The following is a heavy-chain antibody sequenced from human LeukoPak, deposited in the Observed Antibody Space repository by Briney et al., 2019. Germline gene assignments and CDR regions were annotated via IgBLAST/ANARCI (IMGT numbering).Heavy chain of an antibody. CDR1: GFDFSGYG. J-gene: IGHJ5*02. V-gene: IGHV3-30*18. D-gene: IGHD4-11*01. CDR2: TSYDGTAK. Sequence: TGGSLRLSCAASGFDFSGYGMHWVRQAPGQGLEWVAVTSYDGTAKFYAHSVEGRFTVSRDNSKNTLYLQMNTLRAEDTAVYYCAKAGRNYHNWLDPWGQGTLVTVSS. CDR3: AKAGRNYHNWLDP.